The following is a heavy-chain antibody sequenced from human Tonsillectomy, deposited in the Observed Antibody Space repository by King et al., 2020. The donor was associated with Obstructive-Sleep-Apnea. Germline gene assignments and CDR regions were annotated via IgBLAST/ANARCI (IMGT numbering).Heavy chain of an antibody. Sequence: MQLVQSGAEVKKPGESLKISCKGSGYSFTSYWIGWVRQMPGKGLEWMGIIYPGDSDTRYSPSFQGQVTISADKSISTAYLQWSSLKASDTAMYYCARSMSHVAGVIKAVGWFDPWGQGTLVTVSS. CDR1: GYSFTSYW. CDR2: IYPGDSDT. D-gene: IGHD3-10*01. CDR3: ARSMSHVAGVIKAVGWFDP. J-gene: IGHJ5*02. V-gene: IGHV5-51*01.